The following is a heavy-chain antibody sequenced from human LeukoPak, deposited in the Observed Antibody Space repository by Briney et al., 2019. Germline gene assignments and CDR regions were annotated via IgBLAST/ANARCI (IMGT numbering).Heavy chain of an antibody. Sequence: ASVKVSCKASGYTFTSYDINWVRQATGQGLEWMGWMNPNSGNTGYAQKFQGRVTMTRNTSISTAYMELSSLRSEDTAVYYCARELRLGELSPGWGQGTLVTVSS. D-gene: IGHD3-16*02. CDR2: MNPNSGNT. CDR1: GYTFTSYD. CDR3: ARELRLGELSPG. V-gene: IGHV1-8*02. J-gene: IGHJ4*02.